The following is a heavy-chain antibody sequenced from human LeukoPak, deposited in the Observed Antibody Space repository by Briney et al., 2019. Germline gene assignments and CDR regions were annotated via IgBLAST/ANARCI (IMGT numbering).Heavy chain of an antibody. J-gene: IGHJ4*02. V-gene: IGHV4-34*01. CDR3: ARGLKEGYYDSSGYYLYFDY. Sequence: PSETLSLTCAVYGGSFSGYYWSWIRQPPGKGLEWIGEINHSGSTNYNPSLKSRVTILVDASKNQFSLKLSSVTAADTAVYYCARGLKEGYYDSSGYYLYFDYWGQGTLVTVSS. CDR1: GGSFSGYY. CDR2: INHSGST. D-gene: IGHD3-22*01.